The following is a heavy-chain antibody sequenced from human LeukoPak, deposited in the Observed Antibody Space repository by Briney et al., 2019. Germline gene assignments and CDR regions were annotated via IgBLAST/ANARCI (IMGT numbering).Heavy chain of an antibody. CDR2: ITPISGTA. Sequence: SVKVSCKASGYTFTSYGISWVRQAPGQGLEWMGGITPISGTANYARKFQGRVTIIADKSTNTDYMELTSLRSEDTAVYYCARNGYHCSSTSCYVEDYWGQGTLVTVSS. CDR3: ARNGYHCSSTSCYVEDY. D-gene: IGHD2-2*01. J-gene: IGHJ4*02. CDR1: GYTFTSYG. V-gene: IGHV1-69*06.